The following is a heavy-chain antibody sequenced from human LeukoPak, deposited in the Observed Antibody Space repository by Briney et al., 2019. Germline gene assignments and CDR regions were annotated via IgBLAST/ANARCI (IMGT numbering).Heavy chain of an antibody. CDR3: ATDTAIKDLHDAFDI. Sequence: PGGSLRLSCAASGFTFSSYAMSWVRQAPGKGLEWVSAISGSGGSTYYADSVRGRFTISRDNSKNTLYLQMDSLRAEDTAVYYCATDTAIKDLHDAFDIWGQGTMVTVSS. V-gene: IGHV3-23*01. J-gene: IGHJ3*02. CDR2: ISGSGGST. CDR1: GFTFSSYA. D-gene: IGHD5-18*01.